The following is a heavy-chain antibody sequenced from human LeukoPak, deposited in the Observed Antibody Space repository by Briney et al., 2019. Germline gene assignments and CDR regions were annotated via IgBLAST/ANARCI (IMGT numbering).Heavy chain of an antibody. CDR1: GGSISSYY. D-gene: IGHD3-10*01. V-gene: IGHV4-34*01. CDR3: ARGLGSGSYYHY. J-gene: IGHJ4*02. CDR2: INHSGST. Sequence: SETLSLTCTVSGGSISSYYWSWIRQPPGKGLEWIGEINHSGSTNYNPSLKSRVTIAVDTSKNQFSLKLSSVTAADTAVYYCARGLGSGSYYHYWGQGTLVTVSS.